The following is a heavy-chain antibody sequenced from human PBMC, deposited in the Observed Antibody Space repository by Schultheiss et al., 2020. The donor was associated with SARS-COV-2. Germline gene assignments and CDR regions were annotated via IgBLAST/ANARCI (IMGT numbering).Heavy chain of an antibody. CDR3: ARARIVVVTAIPKTLFDY. CDR1: GGSISSGGYY. V-gene: IGHV4-31*03. J-gene: IGHJ4*02. D-gene: IGHD2-21*02. Sequence: SETLSLTCTVSGGSISSGGYYWSWIRQHPGKGLEWIGYIYYSGSTYYNPSLKSRVTISVDTSKNQFSLKLSSVTAADTAVYYCARARIVVVTAIPKTLFDYWGQGTLVTVSS. CDR2: IYYSGST.